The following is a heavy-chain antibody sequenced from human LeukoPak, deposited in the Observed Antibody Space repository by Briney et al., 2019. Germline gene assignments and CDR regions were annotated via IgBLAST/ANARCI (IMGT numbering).Heavy chain of an antibody. J-gene: IGHJ4*02. D-gene: IGHD5-12*01. V-gene: IGHV4-59*08. CDR2: IYYSGST. Sequence: SETLSLTRTVSGGSISSYYWSWIRQPPGKGLEWIGYIYYSGSTNYNPSLKSRVTISVDTSKSQFSLKLSSVTAADTAVYYCARLAGGDYSGYDDLDYWGQGTLVTVSS. CDR3: ARLAGGDYSGYDDLDY. CDR1: GGSISSYY.